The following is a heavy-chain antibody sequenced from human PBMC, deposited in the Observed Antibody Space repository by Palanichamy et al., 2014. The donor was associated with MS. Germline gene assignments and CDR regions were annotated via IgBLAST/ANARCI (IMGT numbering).Heavy chain of an antibody. Sequence: QVQLVQSGAEVKKPGASVRVSCKASGYTFTDYYMHWVRQAPGQGLEWMGRINPNGGGTNYAQKFQGRVTMTRDTSVSTAYMELSRLRSDDTAVYYCARRGDYGDYDPAFDIWGQGTMVTVSS. CDR2: INPNGGGT. CDR1: GYTFTDYY. CDR3: ARRGDYGDYDPAFDI. D-gene: IGHD4-17*01. V-gene: IGHV1-2*06. J-gene: IGHJ3*02.